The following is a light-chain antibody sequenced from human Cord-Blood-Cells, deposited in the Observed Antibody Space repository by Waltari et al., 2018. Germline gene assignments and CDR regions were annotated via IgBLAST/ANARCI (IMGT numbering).Light chain of an antibody. CDR3: SSYTSSSTYV. CDR1: SSDVGGYNY. V-gene: IGLV2-14*01. CDR2: DVS. Sequence: QSALTQPASVSGSPGQSITISCTGTSSDVGGYNYVSWYQQHPGKAPKLMIYDVSNRPSGVSNRFSGSKSGKTASLAISGHQAEDEADYYCSSYTSSSTYVIGTGTKGTVL. J-gene: IGLJ1*01.